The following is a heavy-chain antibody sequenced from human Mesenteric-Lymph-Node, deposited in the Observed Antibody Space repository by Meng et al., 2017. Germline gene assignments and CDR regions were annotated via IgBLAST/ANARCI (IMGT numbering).Heavy chain of an antibody. V-gene: IGHV1-8*01. CDR1: GYIFSNLD. Sequence: QVQLVQSGAEVKEPGAFVKVSCKASGYIFSNLDINWVRQAAGQGLEWMGWMSPKSGDTGYAQKFQGRVTMTRDTSINTAYMELSSLRSEDTGLYFCARGITQGVDYWGQGTLVTVSS. J-gene: IGHJ4*02. CDR3: ARGITQGVDY. CDR2: MSPKSGDT.